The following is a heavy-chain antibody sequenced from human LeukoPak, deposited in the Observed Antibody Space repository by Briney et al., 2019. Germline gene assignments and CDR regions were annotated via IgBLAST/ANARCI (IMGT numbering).Heavy chain of an antibody. V-gene: IGHV4-61*02. CDR2: ISSSGST. D-gene: IGHD6-19*01. CDR1: GDSISSGDYY. J-gene: IGHJ4*02. Sequence: SETLSLTCTVSGDSISSGDYYWSWIRQPAGNGLEWIGRISSSGSTNYNPSLKSRVTISVDTSKNRFSLRLSSVTAADTAVYYCARTYSSGQGAYYWGQGTLVTVSS. CDR3: ARTYSSGQGAYY.